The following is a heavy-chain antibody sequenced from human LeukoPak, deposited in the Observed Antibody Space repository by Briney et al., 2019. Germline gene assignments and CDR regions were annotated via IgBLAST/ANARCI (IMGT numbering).Heavy chain of an antibody. Sequence: VASVKVSCKASGYTFTGYYMHWVRQAPGQGLEWMGWINPNSGGTNYAQKFQGRVTMTRDTSISTAYMELSRLRSDDTAVYYCARDLARIYDFWSGYYEDYYYYYMDVWGKGTTVTVSS. CDR2: INPNSGGT. D-gene: IGHD3-3*01. CDR1: GYTFTGYY. J-gene: IGHJ6*03. CDR3: ARDLARIYDFWSGYYEDYYYYYMDV. V-gene: IGHV1-2*02.